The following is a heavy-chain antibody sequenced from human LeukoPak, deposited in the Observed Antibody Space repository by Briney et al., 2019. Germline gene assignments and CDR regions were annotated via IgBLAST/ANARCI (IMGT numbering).Heavy chain of an antibody. CDR1: GFTFSSYS. CDR3: ARGALAAAGTLFDP. CDR2: ISSSSSYI. J-gene: IGHJ5*02. D-gene: IGHD6-13*01. V-gene: IGHV3-21*01. Sequence: GGSLRLSCAASGFTFSSYSMNWVRQAPGKGLEWVSSISSSSSYIYYADSVKGRFTISRDNAKNSLYLQMNSLRAEDTAVYYCARGALAAAGTLFDPWGQGTLVTVSS.